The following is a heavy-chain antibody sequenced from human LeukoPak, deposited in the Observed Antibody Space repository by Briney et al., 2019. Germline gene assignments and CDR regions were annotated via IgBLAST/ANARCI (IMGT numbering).Heavy chain of an antibody. J-gene: IGHJ3*02. CDR2: IIPLFRTA. V-gene: IGHV1-69*06. Sequence: ASVKVSCKASGGTFTSYAISWVRQAPGQGPEWMGGIIPLFRTANYAQKFQDRVTITADKSTNTAFMELSSLRSEDTAMYYCATNCEILSGYPKNYYFHIWGQGTMVTVSS. D-gene: IGHD3-9*01. CDR3: ATNCEILSGYPKNYYFHI. CDR1: GGTFTSYA.